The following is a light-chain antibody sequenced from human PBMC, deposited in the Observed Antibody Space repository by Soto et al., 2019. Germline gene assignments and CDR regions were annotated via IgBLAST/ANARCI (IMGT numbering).Light chain of an antibody. V-gene: IGLV1-51*02. Sequence: QSVLTQAPSVSAAPGQKVTISCSGSSSNIGNNYVSWYQQLPGTAPKLLIYENNKRPSGIPDRFSGSKSGTSATLGITGLQTGGEADYYCGTWDSSLSAGVVFGGGTKVTVL. CDR1: SSNIGNNY. J-gene: IGLJ2*01. CDR3: GTWDSSLSAGVV. CDR2: ENN.